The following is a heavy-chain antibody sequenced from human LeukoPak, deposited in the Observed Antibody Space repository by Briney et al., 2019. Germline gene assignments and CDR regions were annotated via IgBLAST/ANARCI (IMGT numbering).Heavy chain of an antibody. CDR1: GGSISNYY. CDR3: AREGSGYPVGYFDY. CDR2: IYYTGNT. D-gene: IGHD3-3*01. J-gene: IGHJ4*02. V-gene: IGHV4-59*01. Sequence: SETLSLTCTVSGGSISNYYWNWIRQPPGKGLEWIGYIYYTGNTNYNPSLKSRVTISVDTSKNQFSLKLSSVTAADTAVYYCAREGSGYPVGYFDYWGQGTLVTVSS.